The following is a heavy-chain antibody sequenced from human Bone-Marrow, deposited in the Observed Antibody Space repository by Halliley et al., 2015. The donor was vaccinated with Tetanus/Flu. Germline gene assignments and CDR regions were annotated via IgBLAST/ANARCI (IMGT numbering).Heavy chain of an antibody. V-gene: IGHV3-11*06. D-gene: IGHD3-22*01. J-gene: IGHJ4*02. Sequence: SSSYTKYADSVKGRFTISRDNAKNSLYLQMNSLRAEDTAVYYCARSPHYYDGSTPPNSFDYWGQGTLVTVSS. CDR3: ARSPHYYDGSTPPNSFDY. CDR2: SSSYT.